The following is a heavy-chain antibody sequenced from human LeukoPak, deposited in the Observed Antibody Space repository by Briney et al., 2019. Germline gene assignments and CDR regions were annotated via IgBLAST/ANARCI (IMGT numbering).Heavy chain of an antibody. CDR3: ARHPPIFYDSSGYYSPSALDY. J-gene: IGHJ4*02. CDR2: IYYSGST. V-gene: IGHV4-39*01. D-gene: IGHD3-22*01. CDR1: GGSISSSSYY. Sequence: PSETLSLTCTVSGGSISSSSYYWGWIRQPPGKGLEWIGSIYYSGSTYYNPSLKNRVTISVDTSKNQFSLKLSSVTAADTAVYYCARHPPIFYDSSGYYSPSALDYWGQGTLVTVSS.